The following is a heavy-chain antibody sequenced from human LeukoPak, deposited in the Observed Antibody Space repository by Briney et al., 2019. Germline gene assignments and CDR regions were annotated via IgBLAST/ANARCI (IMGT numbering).Heavy chain of an antibody. CDR3: ARDRPSYYYFDY. V-gene: IGHV3-20*04. D-gene: IGHD1-26*01. CDR1: GFTFNDYG. Sequence: GGSLRLSCAASGFTFNDYGMSWVRQVPGMGLEWVSGINWNGGSTGDADSVQGRFTISRDNAKNTLYLQMNSLRVEDTALYYCARDRPSYYYFDYWGQGTLVTVSS. CDR2: INWNGGST. J-gene: IGHJ4*02.